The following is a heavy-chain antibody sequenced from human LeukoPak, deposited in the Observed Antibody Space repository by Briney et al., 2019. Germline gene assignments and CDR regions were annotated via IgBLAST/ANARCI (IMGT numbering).Heavy chain of an antibody. Sequence: AGGSLRLSCAASGFIFDDYAMHWVRQAPGKGLEWVSGISWNSGSIGYADSVKGRFTISRDNAKNSLYLQMNSLRAEDTAVYYCAKSIAVAFYSWGQGTLVTVSS. CDR3: AKSIAVAFYS. CDR1: GFIFDDYA. CDR2: ISWNSGSI. V-gene: IGHV3-9*01. J-gene: IGHJ4*02. D-gene: IGHD6-19*01.